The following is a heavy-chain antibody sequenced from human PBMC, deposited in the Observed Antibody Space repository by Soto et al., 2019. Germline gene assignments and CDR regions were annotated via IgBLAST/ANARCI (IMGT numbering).Heavy chain of an antibody. CDR2: VTSRGDTT. D-gene: IGHD3-16*01. CDR3: AKDRLGGGLDY. V-gene: IGHV3-23*01. Sequence: EVQLLQSGGGLVQPGGSLRLSCAASGFIFSNYAMNWVRQAPGKGLELVSIVTSRGDTTYYADSVKGRFTISRDNSKNTLYLQVNSLTAEDTAGYYCAKDRLGGGLDYWGQGTLVSVSS. J-gene: IGHJ4*02. CDR1: GFIFSNYA.